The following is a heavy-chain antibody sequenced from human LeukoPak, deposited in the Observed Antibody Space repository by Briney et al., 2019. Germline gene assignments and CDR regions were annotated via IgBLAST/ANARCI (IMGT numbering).Heavy chain of an antibody. Sequence: GGSLRLSCAASGFTFSNYAMSWVRQAPGKGLEWVSAISGSGGSTYYADSVKGRFTVSRDNSKNTLYLQMNSLRAEDTAVYYCARKKWELPVQRWLDPWGQGTLVTVSS. CDR1: GFTFSNYA. D-gene: IGHD1-26*01. CDR3: ARKKWELPVQRWLDP. J-gene: IGHJ5*02. V-gene: IGHV3-23*01. CDR2: ISGSGGST.